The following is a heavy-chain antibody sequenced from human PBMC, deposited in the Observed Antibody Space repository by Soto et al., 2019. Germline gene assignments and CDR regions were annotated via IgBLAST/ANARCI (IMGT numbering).Heavy chain of an antibody. CDR2: IYYSGST. D-gene: IGHD5-18*01. CDR3: AGRYDTAMGYYYYYMDV. V-gene: IGHV4-59*01. CDR1: GGSISIYY. Sequence: SETLSLTCTVSGGSISIYYWRWIRQPPGKGLEWIGYIYYSGSTNYNPSLKSRVTISVDTSKNQFSLKLSSVTAADTAVYYCAGRYDTAMGYYYYYMDVWGKGTTVTVSS. J-gene: IGHJ6*03.